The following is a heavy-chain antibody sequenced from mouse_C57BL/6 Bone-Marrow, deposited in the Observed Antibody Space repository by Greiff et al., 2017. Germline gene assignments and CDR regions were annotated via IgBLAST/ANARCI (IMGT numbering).Heavy chain of an antibody. CDR1: GYTFTDYE. Sequence: QVQLQQSGAELVRPGASVTLSCKASGYTFTDYEMHWVKQTPVHGLEWIGAIDPETGGTAYNQKFKGKAILTADKSSSTAYMELRSLTSEDSAVYYCTRVACYGSSSFAYWGAKSLGTVSA. D-gene: IGHD1-1*01. J-gene: IGHJ3*01. CDR3: TRVACYGSSSFAY. CDR2: IDPETGGT. V-gene: IGHV1-15*01.